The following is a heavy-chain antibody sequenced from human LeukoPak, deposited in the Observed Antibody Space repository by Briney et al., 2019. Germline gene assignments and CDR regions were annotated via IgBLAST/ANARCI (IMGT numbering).Heavy chain of an antibody. V-gene: IGHV4-61*02. Sequence: PSQTLSLTCTVSGGSISSNSYYWSWIRQPAGKGLEWIGRIYTSGSTNYNPSLKSRVTMSVDTSKNQFSLKLSSVTAADTAVYYCARVARPAREPGWEFDYWGQGTLVTVSS. CDR1: GGSISSNSYY. D-gene: IGHD1-26*01. CDR2: IYTSGST. CDR3: ARVARPAREPGWEFDY. J-gene: IGHJ4*02.